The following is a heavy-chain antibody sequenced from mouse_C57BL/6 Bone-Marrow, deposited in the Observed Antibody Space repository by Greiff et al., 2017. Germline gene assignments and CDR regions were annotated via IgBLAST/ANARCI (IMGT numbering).Heavy chain of an antibody. Sequence: EVQLQASGGGLVQPGGSMKLSCVASGFTFSNYWLNWVRQSPEKGLEWVAQIRLKSDNYATHYAESVKGRFTISRDDSKSSVYLQMNNLRAEDTGIYYCTETTVVHRYVDVWGTGTTVTVSS. D-gene: IGHD1-1*01. J-gene: IGHJ1*03. CDR2: IRLKSDNYAT. CDR1: GFTFSNYW. CDR3: TETTVVHRYVDV. V-gene: IGHV6-3*01.